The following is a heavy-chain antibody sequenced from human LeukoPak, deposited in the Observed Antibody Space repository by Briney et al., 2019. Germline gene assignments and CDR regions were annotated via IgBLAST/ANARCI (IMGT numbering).Heavy chain of an antibody. CDR2: ITPFNGNT. Sequence: SVKVSCKASGYTFTSYYMHWVRQAPGQALEWMGWITPFNGNTNYAQKFQDRVTITRDRSMSTAYMELSSLRSEDTAMYYCAATDPYSSGGQAKEDAFDIWGQGTMVTVSS. J-gene: IGHJ3*02. CDR3: AATDPYSSGGQAKEDAFDI. CDR1: GYTFTSYY. D-gene: IGHD6-19*01. V-gene: IGHV1-45*02.